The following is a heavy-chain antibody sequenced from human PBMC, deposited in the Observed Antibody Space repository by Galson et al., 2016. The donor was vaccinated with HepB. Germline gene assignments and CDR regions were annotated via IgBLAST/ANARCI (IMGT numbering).Heavy chain of an antibody. J-gene: IGHJ3*02. D-gene: IGHD2-2*01. V-gene: IGHV3-48*01. CDR3: AKDRASVPDAFDI. CDR1: GFTFSRYS. Sequence: SLSLSCAVSGFTFSRYSMNWVRQAPAKGLEWVSYISSSSGAIYYADSVKGRFTSSSDNSKNTQYLQMQSLRAEDTALYYCAKDRASVPDAFDIWGQGTVVTVSS. CDR2: ISSSSGAI.